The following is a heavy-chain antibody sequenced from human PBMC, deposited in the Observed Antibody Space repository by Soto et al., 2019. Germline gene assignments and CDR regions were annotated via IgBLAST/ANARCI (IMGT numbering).Heavy chain of an antibody. CDR2: INPSGGST. Sequence: ASVKVSCKASGYTFTSYYMHWVRQAPGQGLEWMGIINPSGGSTSYAQNFQGRVTMTRDTSTSTVYMKLSSLRSEDTAVYYCASSDWSGGYYYYGMDVWGQGTTVTVSS. V-gene: IGHV1-46*01. CDR3: ASSDWSGGYYYYGMDV. CDR1: GYTFTSYY. D-gene: IGHD3-9*01. J-gene: IGHJ6*02.